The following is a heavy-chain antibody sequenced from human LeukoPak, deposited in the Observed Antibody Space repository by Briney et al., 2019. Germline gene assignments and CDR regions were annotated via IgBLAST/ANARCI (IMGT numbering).Heavy chain of an antibody. CDR1: GFTFSTYG. CDR2: ISTSGGRT. Sequence: GGSLRLSCAASGFTFSTYGMSWVRQPPGKGLEWVSAISTSGGRTYYADSVKGRFTISRDNSKNTLYLQMNSLRAEDTAVYYCAKVLGVVGALGAFDIWGQGTMVTVSS. V-gene: IGHV3-23*01. D-gene: IGHD1-26*01. CDR3: AKVLGVVGALGAFDI. J-gene: IGHJ3*02.